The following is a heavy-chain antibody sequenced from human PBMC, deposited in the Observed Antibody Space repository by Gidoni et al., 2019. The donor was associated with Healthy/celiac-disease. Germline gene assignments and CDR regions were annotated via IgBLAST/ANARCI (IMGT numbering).Heavy chain of an antibody. J-gene: IGHJ4*02. CDR3: AKEDGGYGRYYFDY. Sequence: EVQLLESGVGLVQPGGSLRLSCAASGFTFSSYAMSWVRQAPGKGLECVAAISGSCGSTYYADSVKGRFTISRDNSKNTLYLQMNSLRAEETAVYYCAKEDGGYGRYYFDYWGQGTLVTVSS. V-gene: IGHV3-23*01. CDR1: GFTFSSYA. D-gene: IGHD5-12*01. CDR2: ISGSCGST.